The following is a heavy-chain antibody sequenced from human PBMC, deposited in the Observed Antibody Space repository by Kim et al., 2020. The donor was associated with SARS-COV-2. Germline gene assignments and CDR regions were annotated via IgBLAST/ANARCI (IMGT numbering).Heavy chain of an antibody. CDR1: GYSFTSYW. V-gene: IGHV5-10-1*01. D-gene: IGHD6-13*01. CDR3: ARHPPKYSSRTIKEGYYYYYYGMDV. CDR2: IDPSDSYT. J-gene: IGHJ6*02. Sequence: GESLKISCKGSGYSFTSYWISWVRQMPGKGLEWMGRIDPSDSYTNYSPSFQGHVTISADKSISTAYLQWSSLKASDTAMYYCARHPPKYSSRTIKEGYYYYYYGMDVWGQGTTVTVSS.